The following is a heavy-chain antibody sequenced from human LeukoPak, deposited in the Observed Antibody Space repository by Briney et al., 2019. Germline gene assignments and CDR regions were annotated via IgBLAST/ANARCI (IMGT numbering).Heavy chain of an antibody. CDR3: AMALDY. CDR2: ISHSGSSI. CDR1: GFTFSNYL. V-gene: IGHV3-23*01. J-gene: IGHJ4*02. Sequence: GGSLRLSRVASGFTFSNYLMNWVRQAPGKGLEWVSGISHSGSSIYYADSVKGRFTISRDNSKNTLYLQMDRLRVGDTAVYYCAMALDYWGQGTLVTVSS.